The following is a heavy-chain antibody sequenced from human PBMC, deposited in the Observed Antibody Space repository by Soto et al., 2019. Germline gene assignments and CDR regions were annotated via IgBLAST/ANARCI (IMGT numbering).Heavy chain of an antibody. Sequence: QVQLVESGGGVVQPGRSLRLSCAASGFTFSSYGMHWVRQAPGKVLEWVAVIWYDGSNKYYADSVKGRFTISRDNSKNTLYLQMNSLRAEDTAVYYCARDRKDCDYFPYYWGQGTLVTVSS. D-gene: IGHD4-17*01. CDR3: ARDRKDCDYFPYY. CDR2: IWYDGSNK. CDR1: GFTFSSYG. V-gene: IGHV3-33*01. J-gene: IGHJ4*02.